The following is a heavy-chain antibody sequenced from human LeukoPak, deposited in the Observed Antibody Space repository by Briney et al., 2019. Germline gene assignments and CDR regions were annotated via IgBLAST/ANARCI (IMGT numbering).Heavy chain of an antibody. J-gene: IGHJ5*02. V-gene: IGHV4-39*07. Sequence: PSETLSLTCTVSGGSISSSSYYWGWIRQPPGKGLEWIGSIYYSGSTYYNPSLKSRVTISVDTSKNQFSLKLSSVTAADTAVYYCARGPGYYDILTGYQYNWFDPWGQGTLVTVSS. D-gene: IGHD3-9*01. CDR1: GGSISSSSYY. CDR3: ARGPGYYDILTGYQYNWFDP. CDR2: IYYSGST.